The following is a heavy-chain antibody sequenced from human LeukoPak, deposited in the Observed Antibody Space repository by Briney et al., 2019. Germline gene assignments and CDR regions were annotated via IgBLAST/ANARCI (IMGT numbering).Heavy chain of an antibody. J-gene: IGHJ4*02. D-gene: IGHD1-14*01. CDR1: GYEFVSYD. Sequence: ASVKVPCKASGYEFVSYDINWVRQATGQGPEWMGWMNPDSENTGYAPKFQGRVTMTSDRSTRTAYMELTGLKSEDTGVYFCARGPLAPLVGIDRRKDYWGQGTQVTVSS. CDR3: ARGPLAPLVGIDRRKDY. V-gene: IGHV1-8*01. CDR2: MNPDSENT.